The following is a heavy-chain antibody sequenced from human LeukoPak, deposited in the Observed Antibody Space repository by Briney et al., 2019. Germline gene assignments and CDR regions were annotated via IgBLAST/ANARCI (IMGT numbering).Heavy chain of an antibody. CDR3: ARLSYSGSDAFDI. D-gene: IGHD2-15*01. CDR1: GGSISSGDYY. CDR2: IYYSGST. Sequence: SETLSLTCTVTGGSISSGDYYWSWIRQPPGKGLEWIGYIYYSGSTYYNPSLKSRVTISVDTSKNQFSLKLSSVTAADTAVYYCARLSYSGSDAFDIWGQGTMVTVSS. V-gene: IGHV4-30-4*08. J-gene: IGHJ3*02.